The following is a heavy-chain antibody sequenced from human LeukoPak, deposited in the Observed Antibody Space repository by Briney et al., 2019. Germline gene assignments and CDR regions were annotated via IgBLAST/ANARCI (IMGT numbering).Heavy chain of an antibody. CDR1: GYTFTGYY. CDR2: INPNSGGT. V-gene: IGHV1-2*02. D-gene: IGHD3-22*01. J-gene: IGHJ4*02. Sequence: GASVKVSCKASGYTFTGYYMHWVRQAPGQGLEWMGWINPNSGGTNYAQKFQGRVTMIRDTSISTAYMELSRLRSDDTAVYYCAREDDSSGALDYWGQGTLVTVS. CDR3: AREDDSSGALDY.